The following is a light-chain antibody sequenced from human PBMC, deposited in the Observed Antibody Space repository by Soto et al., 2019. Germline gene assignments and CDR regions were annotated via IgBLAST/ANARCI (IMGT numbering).Light chain of an antibody. J-gene: IGLJ1*01. CDR3: SSFTPASXHV. V-gene: IGLV2-14*01. CDR1: SGDVGGYDY. CDR2: EVN. Sequence: QSVLTQPASVSGSPGQSITISCTGTSGDVGGYDYVSWYQQHPGKAPKLIIYEVNNRASGISNRFSASKSGNTAALTISGLQAEDEADYYCSSFTPASXHVFGTGTKVTVL.